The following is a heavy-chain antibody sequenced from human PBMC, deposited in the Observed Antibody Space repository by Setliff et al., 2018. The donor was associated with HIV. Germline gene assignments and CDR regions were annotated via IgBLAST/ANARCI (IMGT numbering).Heavy chain of an antibody. CDR2: ISGSGTYT. CDR1: GFTFTSHS. CDR3: ARDPLGVGPAFDF. J-gene: IGHJ4*02. D-gene: IGHD2-15*01. Sequence: PGGSLRLSCVTSGFTFTSHSMNWVRLRPGKGLEWVASISGSGTYTHYAASVKGRFTISRDNSKNTLYLQMNSLRAEDTALYYCARDPLGVGPAFDFWGQGTLVTVSS. V-gene: IGHV3-21*04.